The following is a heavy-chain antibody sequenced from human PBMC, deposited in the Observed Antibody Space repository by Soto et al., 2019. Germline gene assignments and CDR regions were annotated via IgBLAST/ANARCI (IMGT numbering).Heavy chain of an antibody. CDR1: GFTFSSYA. V-gene: IGHV3-30-3*01. D-gene: IGHD5-18*01. Sequence: PGGSLRLSCAASGFTFSSYAMHWVRQAPGKGLEWVAVISYDGSNKYYADSVKGRFTISRDNSKNTLYLQMNSLRAEDTAVYYCATTYSYGYGKGALDYWGQGTLVTGSS. J-gene: IGHJ4*02. CDR2: ISYDGSNK. CDR3: ATTYSYGYGKGALDY.